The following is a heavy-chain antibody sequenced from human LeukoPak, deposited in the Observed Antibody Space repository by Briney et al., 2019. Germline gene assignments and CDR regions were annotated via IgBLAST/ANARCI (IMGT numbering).Heavy chain of an antibody. J-gene: IGHJ1*01. CDR3: TRDGLGYCSGGSCGSAEYFQH. Sequence: PGGSLRLSCAASGFTFSSYWMHWVRQAPGKGLVWVSRINSDGSSTSYADSVKGRFTISRDNAKNTLYLQMNSLRAEDTAVYYCTRDGLGYCSGGSCGSAEYFQHWGQGTLVTVSS. CDR1: GFTFSSYW. CDR2: INSDGSST. V-gene: IGHV3-74*01. D-gene: IGHD2-15*01.